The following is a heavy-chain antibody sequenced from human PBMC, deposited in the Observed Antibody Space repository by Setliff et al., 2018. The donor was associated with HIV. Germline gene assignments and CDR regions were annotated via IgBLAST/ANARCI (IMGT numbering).Heavy chain of an antibody. CDR3: ARADGSNGVCRYSVWYFGF. J-gene: IGHJ4*02. CDR1: GGSISSISYY. V-gene: IGHV4-39*07. D-gene: IGHD2-8*01. Sequence: PSETLSLTCSVSGGSISSISYYWGWIRQPPGKGLEWIGNIDYSGNTYYNPSLKSRVAISVDTSKHQFSLKPTSVTAADTAVYFCARADGSNGVCRYSVWYFGFWGQGTRVTVSS. CDR2: IDYSGNT.